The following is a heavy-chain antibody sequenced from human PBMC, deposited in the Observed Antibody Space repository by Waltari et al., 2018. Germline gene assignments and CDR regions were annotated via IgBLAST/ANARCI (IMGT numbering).Heavy chain of an antibody. Sequence: QLHLQESGPGLVKPSETLSLTCTVSGGSLTSSSYYWDWIRQSPGKGLDWIGHLYHIGTPFSNPSLKIRVTMSLAPSKNQFSLKLGSVTAADTAVYYCARAMRYYDILTGPSDALDIWGQGTMVTVSS. CDR1: GGSLTSSSYY. V-gene: IGHV4-39*07. CDR2: LYHIGTP. D-gene: IGHD3-9*01. CDR3: ARAMRYYDILTGPSDALDI. J-gene: IGHJ3*02.